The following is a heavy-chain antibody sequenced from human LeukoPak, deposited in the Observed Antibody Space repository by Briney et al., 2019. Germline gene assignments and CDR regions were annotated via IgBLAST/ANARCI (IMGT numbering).Heavy chain of an antibody. CDR1: GYTFTGYY. Sequence: ASVKVSCKASGYTFTGYYMHWVRQAPGQGLEWMGRINLNSGGTNYAQKFQGRVTMTRDTSISTAFMELSRLRSDDTAVYYCARVSYYDSSGYVYYYYYMDVWGKGTTVTVSS. D-gene: IGHD3-22*01. CDR2: INLNSGGT. J-gene: IGHJ6*03. V-gene: IGHV1-2*06. CDR3: ARVSYYDSSGYVYYYYYMDV.